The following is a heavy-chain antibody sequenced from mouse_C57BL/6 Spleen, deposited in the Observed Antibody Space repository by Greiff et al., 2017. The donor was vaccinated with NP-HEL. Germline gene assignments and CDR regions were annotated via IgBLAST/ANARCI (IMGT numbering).Heavy chain of an antibody. CDR1: GFTFSDYG. V-gene: IGHV5-17*01. D-gene: IGHD1-1*01. Sequence: EVMLVESGGGLVKPGGSLKLSCAASGFTFSDYGMHWVRQSPEKGLEWVAYISSGSSTIYYADTVKGRFTISRDNAKHTLFLQMTSLRSDDTAMYYCARGDYGSRYYYAMDYWGQGTSVTVSS. J-gene: IGHJ4*01. CDR3: ARGDYGSRYYYAMDY. CDR2: ISSGSSTI.